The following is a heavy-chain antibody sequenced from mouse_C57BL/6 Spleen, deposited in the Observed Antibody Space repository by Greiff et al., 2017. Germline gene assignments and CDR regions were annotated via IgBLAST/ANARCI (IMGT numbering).Heavy chain of an antibody. Sequence: EVQRVESGGDLVKPGGSLKLSCAASGFTFSSYGMSWVRQTPDKRLEWVATISSGGSYTYYPDSVKGRFTISRDNAKNTLYLQMSSLKSEDTAMYYCARHESNLYYFDYWGQGTTLTVSS. CDR3: ARHESNLYYFDY. J-gene: IGHJ2*01. V-gene: IGHV5-6*01. CDR2: ISSGGSYT. CDR1: GFTFSSYG. D-gene: IGHD2-5*01.